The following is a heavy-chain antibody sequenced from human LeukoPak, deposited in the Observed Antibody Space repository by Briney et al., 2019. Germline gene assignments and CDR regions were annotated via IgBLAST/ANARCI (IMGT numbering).Heavy chain of an antibody. Sequence: PSETLSLTCTVSGCFISSSSYYWGWIRQPPEKGLEWIGSIYYSGSTYYNPSLKSRVTISVDTSKNQFSLKLSSVTAADTAVYYCAGSLWFDAFDIWGQGTMVTVSS. CDR2: IYYSGST. CDR3: AGSLWFDAFDI. V-gene: IGHV4-39*07. CDR1: GCFISSSSYY. D-gene: IGHD3-10*01. J-gene: IGHJ3*02.